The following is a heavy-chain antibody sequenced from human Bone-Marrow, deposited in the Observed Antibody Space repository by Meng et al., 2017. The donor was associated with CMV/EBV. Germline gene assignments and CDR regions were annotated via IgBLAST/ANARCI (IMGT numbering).Heavy chain of an antibody. V-gene: IGHV1-69*04. CDR3: ARDPGQVGDY. Sequence: SVKVSCKASGYTFTSYDINWVRQATGQGLEWMGRIIPFHDLINYAQKFQGRLTITADKSTNTAYMELSSLTSEDTAVYYCARDPGQVGDYWGQGTRVTGSS. CDR1: GYTFTSYD. J-gene: IGHJ4*02. D-gene: IGHD3-10*01. CDR2: IIPFHDLI.